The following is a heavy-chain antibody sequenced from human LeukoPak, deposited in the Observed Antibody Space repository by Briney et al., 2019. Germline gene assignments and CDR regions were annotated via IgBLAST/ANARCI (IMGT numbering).Heavy chain of an antibody. CDR1: GFTFDDYA. J-gene: IGHJ3*02. CDR2: ISWNSGSI. D-gene: IGHD3-22*01. Sequence: SGRSLRLSCAASGFTFDDYAMHWVRQAPGKGLEWVSGISWNSGSIGYADSVKGRFTISRDNAKNSLYLQMNSLRAEDMALYYCAKDMSPLTYYYDSSAAFDIWGQGTMVTVSS. V-gene: IGHV3-9*03. CDR3: AKDMSPLTYYYDSSAAFDI.